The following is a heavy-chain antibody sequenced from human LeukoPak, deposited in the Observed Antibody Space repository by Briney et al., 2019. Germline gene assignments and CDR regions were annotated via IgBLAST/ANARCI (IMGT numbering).Heavy chain of an antibody. CDR2: IKQDGSEK. Sequence: GGSLRLSCAASGFTFSSYWMSWVRQAPGKGLEWVANIKQDGSEKYYVDSVKGRFTISRDNAKNSLYLQMNSLRAEDTAVYYCARDAFGLGGSTQLFDYWGQGTLVTVSS. CDR3: ARDAFGLGGSTQLFDY. D-gene: IGHD3-16*01. CDR1: GFTFSSYW. V-gene: IGHV3-7*01. J-gene: IGHJ4*02.